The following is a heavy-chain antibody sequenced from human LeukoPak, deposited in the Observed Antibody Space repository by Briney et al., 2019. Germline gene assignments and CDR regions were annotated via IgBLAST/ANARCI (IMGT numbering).Heavy chain of an antibody. CDR3: AKTPSPYSSSSRGYFDY. Sequence: GGSLRLSCTTSGFSFNDYSLNWVRQAPGKGLEWVSAISGSGGSTYYADSVKGRFTISRGNSKNTLYLQMNSLRAEDTAVYYCAKTPSPYSSSSRGYFDYWGQGTLVTVSS. D-gene: IGHD6-6*01. V-gene: IGHV3-23*01. CDR2: ISGSGGST. J-gene: IGHJ4*02. CDR1: GFSFNDYS.